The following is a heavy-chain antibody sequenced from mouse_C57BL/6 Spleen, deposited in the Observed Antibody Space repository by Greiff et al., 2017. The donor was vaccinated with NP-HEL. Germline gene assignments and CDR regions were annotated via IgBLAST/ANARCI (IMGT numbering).Heavy chain of an antibody. V-gene: IGHV1-52*01. CDR1: GYTFTSYW. J-gene: IGHJ2*01. CDR3: ARGGSSGYVYFDY. CDR2: IDPSDSET. D-gene: IGHD3-2*02. Sequence: QVQLKESGAELVRPGSSVKLSCKASGYTFTSYWMHWVKQRPIQGLEWIGNIDPSDSETHYNQKFKDKATLTVDKSSSTAYMQLSSLTSEDSAVYYCARGGSSGYVYFDYWGQGTTLTVSS.